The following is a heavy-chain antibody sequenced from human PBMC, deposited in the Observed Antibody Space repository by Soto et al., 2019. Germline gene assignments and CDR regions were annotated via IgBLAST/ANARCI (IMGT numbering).Heavy chain of an antibody. J-gene: IGHJ5*02. CDR2: TYYRSKWYT. D-gene: IGHD6-6*01. Sequence: SQTRSLPYVISGDSVSGNIDAWNCISQSPSRGLEWLGRTYYRSKWYTDYAPSVKSRITINSDTSKNQVSLQMTSVTPDDTAVYYCARGRVRMAGRPENWLDPWGQGILVTVSS. CDR3: ARGRVRMAGRPENWLDP. V-gene: IGHV6-1*01. CDR1: GDSVSGNIDA.